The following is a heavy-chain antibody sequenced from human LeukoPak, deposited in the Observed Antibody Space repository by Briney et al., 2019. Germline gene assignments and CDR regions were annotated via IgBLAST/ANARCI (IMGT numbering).Heavy chain of an antibody. V-gene: IGHV3-11*01. CDR1: EFVFSDYY. CDR3: ATSSSRYYYYYMDV. Sequence: PGGSLRLSCAASEFVFSDYYMSWIRQAPGKGLEGVWYISDSGSTIYYADAVKGRFTISRDNVKHSLYLQMNGLRAEDTAVYYCATSSSRYYYYYMDVWGKGTTVTVSS. CDR2: ISDSGSTI. D-gene: IGHD6-6*01. J-gene: IGHJ6*03.